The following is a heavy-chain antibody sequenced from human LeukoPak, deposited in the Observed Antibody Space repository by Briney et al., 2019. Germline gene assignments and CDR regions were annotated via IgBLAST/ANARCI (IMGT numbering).Heavy chain of an antibody. CDR3: ARHTGEGSHFQH. J-gene: IGHJ1*01. CDR1: GYSFISNW. V-gene: IGHV5-51*01. D-gene: IGHD3-16*01. CDR2: IYPGDSDT. Sequence: GESLKISCKGSGYSFISNWIGWVRQMPGKGLEWMGIIYPGDSDTRYSPCFRGQVIISADKSIRTAYLQWTSLKASDTAMYYCARHTGEGSHFQHWGQGSLVTVSS.